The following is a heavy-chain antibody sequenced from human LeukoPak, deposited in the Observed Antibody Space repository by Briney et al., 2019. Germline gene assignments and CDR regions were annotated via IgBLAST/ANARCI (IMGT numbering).Heavy chain of an antibody. CDR3: ARALSRYSSGWYLGY. CDR2: IIPIFGTA. V-gene: IGHV1-69*01. CDR1: GGTFSSYA. D-gene: IGHD6-19*01. Sequence: ASVKVSCKASGGTFSSYAISWVRQAPGQGLEWMGGIIPIFGTANYAQKFQGRVTITADESTSTAYMELSSLRSDDTAVYYCARALSRYSSGWYLGYWGQGTLVTVSS. J-gene: IGHJ4*02.